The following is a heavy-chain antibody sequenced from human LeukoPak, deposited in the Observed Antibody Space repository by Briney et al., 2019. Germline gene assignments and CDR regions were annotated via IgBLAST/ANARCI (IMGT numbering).Heavy chain of an antibody. CDR3: AKDCSSVVGATRGPFDY. CDR1: GFTFSSYA. Sequence: GGSLRLSCAASGFTFSSYAMSWVRQAPGKGLEWVSAISGSGGSTYYADSVKGRFTISRENSKNTLYLQMNSLRAEDTAVYYCAKDCSSVVGATRGPFDYWGQGTLVTVSS. D-gene: IGHD1-26*01. V-gene: IGHV3-23*01. CDR2: ISGSGGST. J-gene: IGHJ4*02.